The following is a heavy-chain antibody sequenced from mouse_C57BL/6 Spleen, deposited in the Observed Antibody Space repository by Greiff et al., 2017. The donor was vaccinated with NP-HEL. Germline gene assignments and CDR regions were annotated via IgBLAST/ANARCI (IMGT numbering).Heavy chain of an antibody. CDR1: GYTFTSYW. CDR2: IDPSDSYT. V-gene: IGHV1-50*01. J-gene: IGHJ3*01. Sequence: QVQLQQPGAELVKPGASVKLSCKASGYTFTSYWMQWVKQRPGQGLEWIGEIDPSDSYTNYNQKFKGKATLTVDTSSSTAYMQLSSLTSEDSAVYYCARRYYGHAGAYWGQGTLVTVSA. D-gene: IGHD2-2*01. CDR3: ARRYYGHAGAY.